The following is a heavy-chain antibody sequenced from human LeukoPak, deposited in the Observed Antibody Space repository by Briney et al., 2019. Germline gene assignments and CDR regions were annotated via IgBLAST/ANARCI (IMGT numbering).Heavy chain of an antibody. J-gene: IGHJ3*02. CDR3: ARAPGGYGSGSRGAFDT. V-gene: IGHV4-38-2*02. D-gene: IGHD3-10*01. CDR2: IYHSGRT. CDR1: GYSISSGYY. Sequence: SETLSLTCNVSGYSISSGYYWGWIRQPPAKGLEWIGSIYHSGRTHYNPSLKSRVTISVDTSKNQFSLKLSSVTAADTAVFFCARAPGGYGSGSRGAFDTWGQGTLVTVSS.